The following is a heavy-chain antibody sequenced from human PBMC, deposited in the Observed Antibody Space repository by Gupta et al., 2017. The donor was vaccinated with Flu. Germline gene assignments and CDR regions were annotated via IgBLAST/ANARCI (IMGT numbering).Heavy chain of an antibody. CDR3: ARDLRYYDFWSGPYYFDY. J-gene: IGHJ4*02. D-gene: IGHD3-3*01. CDR1: GFTFSSYW. CDR2: IKQDGSEK. Sequence: EVQLVESGGGLVQPGGSLRLSCAASGFTFSSYWMSWVRQAPGKGLEWVANIKQDGSEKYYVDSVKGRFTISRDNAKNSLYLQMNSLRAEDTAVYYCARDLRYYDFWSGPYYFDYWGQGTLVTVSS. V-gene: IGHV3-7*01.